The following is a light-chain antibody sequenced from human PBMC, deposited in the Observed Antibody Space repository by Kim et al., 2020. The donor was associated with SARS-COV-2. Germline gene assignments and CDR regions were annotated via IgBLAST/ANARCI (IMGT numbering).Light chain of an antibody. J-gene: IGKJ5*01. V-gene: IGKV1-17*01. Sequence: DIQMTQSPSSLFASVGDRVTMTYRASQDIRNDLGWYQQNPGRAPKRLIYGASSLHSGVPSRFSGSGSGTEFTLTISSLQPEDFATYFCLQRNTYPITFGQGARLEIK. CDR1: QDIRND. CDR3: LQRNTYPIT. CDR2: GAS.